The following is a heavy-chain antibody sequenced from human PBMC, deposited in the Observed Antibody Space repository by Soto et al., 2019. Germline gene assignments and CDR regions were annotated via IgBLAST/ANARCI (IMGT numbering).Heavy chain of an antibody. Sequence: ASVKVSCKLSGYTFTGYYMHWVRQAPGQGLEWMGWINPNSGGTNYAQKFQGRVTMTRDTSISTAYMELSRLRSDDTAVYYCARAYDFWSGIYGMDVWGQGTMVTVSS. CDR3: ARAYDFWSGIYGMDV. D-gene: IGHD3-3*01. CDR2: INPNSGGT. CDR1: GYTFTGYY. J-gene: IGHJ6*02. V-gene: IGHV1-2*02.